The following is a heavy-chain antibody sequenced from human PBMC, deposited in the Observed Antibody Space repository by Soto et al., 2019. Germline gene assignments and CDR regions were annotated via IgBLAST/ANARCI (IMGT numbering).Heavy chain of an antibody. CDR2: MNPNSGNT. V-gene: IGHV1-8*01. J-gene: IGHJ4*02. CDR1: GYTFTSYD. CDR3: ARALGSGWYFDY. Sequence: ASVKVSCKASGYTFTSYDINWVRQATGQGLEWMGWMNPNSGNTGYAQKFQGRVTMTRNTSIGTAYMELSSLRSEDTAVYYCARALGSGWYFDYWGQGTLVTVSS. D-gene: IGHD6-19*01.